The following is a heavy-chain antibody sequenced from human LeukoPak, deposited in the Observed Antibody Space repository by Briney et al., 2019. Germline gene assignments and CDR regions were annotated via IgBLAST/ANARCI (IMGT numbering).Heavy chain of an antibody. CDR2: ISSSSIYI. D-gene: IGHD4-11*01. J-gene: IGHJ4*02. V-gene: IGHV3-21*01. CDR3: ARDPWVGVTTDY. CDR1: GFTFSSYT. Sequence: GGSLRHSRAASGFTFSSYTINWVRQAPGKGLEWVSSISSSSIYIYYADSVKGRFTISRDNAKNSLYLQMNSLRAEDTAVYYCARDPWVGVTTDYWGQGTLVTVSS.